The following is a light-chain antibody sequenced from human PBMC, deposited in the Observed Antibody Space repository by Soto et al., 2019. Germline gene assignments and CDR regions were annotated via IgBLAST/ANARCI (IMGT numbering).Light chain of an antibody. V-gene: IGLV2-14*01. CDR2: EVS. CDR3: AAWDDSLSAGV. CDR1: SSDVGGYNY. Sequence: QSALTQPASVSGSPGQSITISCTGTSSDVGGYNYVSWYQQHPGKAPKLMIYEVSNRPSGVSNRFSGSKSGNTASLTISGLQAEDEADYYCAAWDDSLSAGVFGGGTKLTVL. J-gene: IGLJ3*02.